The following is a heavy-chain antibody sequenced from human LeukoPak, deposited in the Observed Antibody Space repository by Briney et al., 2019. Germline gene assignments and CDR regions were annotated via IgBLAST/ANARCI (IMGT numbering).Heavy chain of an antibody. CDR1: GVTFDDFA. Sequence: PGGSLRLSCAASGVTFDDFAMHWVRQAPGKGLECVSGITWNSGSRVYADSVKGRFTISRDNAKNSLFLHMNSLRAEDTALYYCAKADGYRIYDALDYWGQGTLVTVSS. CDR2: ITWNSGSR. CDR3: AKADGYRIYDALDY. V-gene: IGHV3-9*01. D-gene: IGHD5/OR15-5a*01. J-gene: IGHJ4*02.